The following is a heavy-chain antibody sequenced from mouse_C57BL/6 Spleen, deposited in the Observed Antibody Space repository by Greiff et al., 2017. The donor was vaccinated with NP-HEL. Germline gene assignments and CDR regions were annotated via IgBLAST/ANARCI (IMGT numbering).Heavy chain of an antibody. Sequence: EVQLQESGPGLVKPSQSLSLTCSVTGYSITSGYYWNWIRQLPGNKLEWMGYISYDGSTKYNPSLKNRISITSDTSKNQFFLKLNSVTTEDTATCYCARHWDYFDYWGQGTTLTFSS. D-gene: IGHD4-1*01. CDR3: ARHWDYFDY. V-gene: IGHV3-6*01. CDR2: ISYDGST. CDR1: GYSITSGYY. J-gene: IGHJ2*01.